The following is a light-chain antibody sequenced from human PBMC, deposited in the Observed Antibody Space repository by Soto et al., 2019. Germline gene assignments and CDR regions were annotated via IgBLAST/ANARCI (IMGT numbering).Light chain of an antibody. CDR2: GAS. V-gene: IGKV3-20*01. CDR1: QSVSSSY. Sequence: EIVLTQSTGTLSLSPGERATLSCRASQSVSSSYLAWYQQKPGQAPRLLIYGASSRATGIPDRFSGSGSGTDVTLTISRLEPEDFAVYYCQQYGSSPYMYTFGQGTKLEIK. CDR3: QQYGSSPYMYT. J-gene: IGKJ2*01.